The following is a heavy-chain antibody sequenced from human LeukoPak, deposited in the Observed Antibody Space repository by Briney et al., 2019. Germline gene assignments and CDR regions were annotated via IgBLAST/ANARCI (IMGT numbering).Heavy chain of an antibody. V-gene: IGHV4-30-4*08. CDR2: IYYSGST. J-gene: IGHJ4*02. D-gene: IGHD5-18*01. CDR1: GGSISSGDYY. CDR3: ARDTGGYRYGYY. Sequence: SETLSLTCTVSGGSISSGDYYRSWIRQPRGKGLEWIGYIYYSGSTYYNPSLKSRVTISVDTSKNQFSLKLSPVTAADTAVYYCARDTGGYRYGYYWGQGTLVTVSS.